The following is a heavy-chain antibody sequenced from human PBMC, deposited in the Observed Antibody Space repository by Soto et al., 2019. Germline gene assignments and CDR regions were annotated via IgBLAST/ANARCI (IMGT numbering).Heavy chain of an antibody. CDR1: GFSFSDYA. D-gene: IGHD6-13*01. Sequence: GGSVRISCAASGFSFSDYAMSCVRQAPGKGLEWVSVISESGGSTHYADSVRGRFTVSRDNSKNSLSLRMNSLRDEDTAVYFCAKRSPYSSRWYPPTSDYSGPGVLLTVSS. CDR2: ISESGGST. V-gene: IGHV3-23*01. CDR3: AKRSPYSSRWYPPTSDY. J-gene: IGHJ4*02.